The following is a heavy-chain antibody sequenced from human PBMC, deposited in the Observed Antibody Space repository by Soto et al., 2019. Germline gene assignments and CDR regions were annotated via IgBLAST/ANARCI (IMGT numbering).Heavy chain of an antibody. Sequence: SETLSLNCDVYGGANSGDYWSWLRQPPGKGLEWIGEINHSGSTNYNPSLKSRVTISVDTSKNQFSLKLSSVTAADTAVYYCARGPDDYWGQGTLVTVSS. J-gene: IGHJ4*02. CDR2: INHSGST. CDR3: ARGPDDY. CDR1: GGANSGDY. V-gene: IGHV4-34*01.